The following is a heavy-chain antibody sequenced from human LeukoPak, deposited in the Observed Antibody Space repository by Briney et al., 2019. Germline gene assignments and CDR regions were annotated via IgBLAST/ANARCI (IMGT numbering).Heavy chain of an antibody. V-gene: IGHV1-8*03. CDR1: GYTFTSYD. J-gene: IGHJ4*02. D-gene: IGHD4-17*01. CDR3: ARGSSYGDYADY. Sequence: GASVKVSCKASGYTFTSYDINWVRQATGQGLEWMGWMNPNSGNTGYAQKFQGRVTITRNTSISTAYMELSSLRSEDTAVYYCARGSSYGDYADYWGQGTLVTVSS. CDR2: MNPNSGNT.